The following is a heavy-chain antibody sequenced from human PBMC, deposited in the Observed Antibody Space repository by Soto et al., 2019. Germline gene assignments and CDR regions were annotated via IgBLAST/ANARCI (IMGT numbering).Heavy chain of an antibody. J-gene: IGHJ4*02. V-gene: IGHV4-59*01. CDR1: GGSISSYY. Sequence: PSQTLSLTCTLSGGSISSYYWSLLRLPPGKGLEWIGYIYYSGSTNYNPSLKSRVTISVDTPKNQFSLKLSSVTAADTAVYYCARTYEFWSGYYVFDYWGQGTLVTVS. CDR3: ARTYEFWSGYYVFDY. D-gene: IGHD3-3*01. CDR2: IYYSGST.